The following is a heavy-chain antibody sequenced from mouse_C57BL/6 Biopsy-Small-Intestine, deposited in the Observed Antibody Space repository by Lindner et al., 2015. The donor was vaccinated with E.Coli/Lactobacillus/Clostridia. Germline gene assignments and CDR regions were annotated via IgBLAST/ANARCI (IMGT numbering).Heavy chain of an antibody. Sequence: SVKVSCKTSGATFGSFAITWVRQAPGQGLEWMGGIIPVLGVGNYPQKFQDRVTITADESSNTIYMELGSLRSDDTAMYYCARFPYYYDSTGFSNDSWGQGTLVTVSS. CDR2: IIPVLGVG. CDR1: GATFGSFA. V-gene: IGHV1S126*01. CDR3: ARFPYYYDSTGFSNDS. J-gene: IGHJ4*01. D-gene: IGHD1-1*02.